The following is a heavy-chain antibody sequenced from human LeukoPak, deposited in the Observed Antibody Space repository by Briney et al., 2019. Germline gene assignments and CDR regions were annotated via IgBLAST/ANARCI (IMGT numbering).Heavy chain of an antibody. CDR3: AGLVGRYSSGLYYYYFDY. V-gene: IGHV4-4*02. J-gene: IGHJ4*02. CDR1: GDSINSLDL. Sequence: SGTLSLTCTVSGDSINSLDLWSWVRQPPGKGLEWIGEMYLSGTTHSNPSVKSRVTISIDKSKNQFFLNLSSVTAADTAVYYCAGLVGRYSSGLYYYYFDYWARGPWSPSPQ. CDR2: MYLSGTT. D-gene: IGHD3-22*01.